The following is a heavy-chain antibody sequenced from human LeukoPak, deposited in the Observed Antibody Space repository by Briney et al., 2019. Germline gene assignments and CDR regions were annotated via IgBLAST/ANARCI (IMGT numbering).Heavy chain of an antibody. CDR2: MSPNSGNT. CDR1: GYTFTSYD. V-gene: IGHV1-8*01. D-gene: IGHD2-21*01. CDR3: ARGSELSRYCGGDCYYGMDV. Sequence: ASVKVSCKASGYTFTSYDINWVRQAPGQGLEWMGWMSPNSGNTGYAQKFQGRVTMTRNTSISTAYMELSSLRSEDTAVYYCARGSELSRYCGGDCYYGMDVWGQGTTVTVSS. J-gene: IGHJ6*02.